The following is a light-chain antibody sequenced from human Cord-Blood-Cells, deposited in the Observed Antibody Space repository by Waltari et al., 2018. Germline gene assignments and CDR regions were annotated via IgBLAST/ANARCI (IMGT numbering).Light chain of an antibody. J-gene: IGLJ3*02. CDR2: DVR. CDR3: CSYAGSYTWV. V-gene: IGLV2-11*01. CDR1: SSDFGGYNY. Sequence: QSALTQPRSVSGSPGQSVTISCTGTSSDFGGYNYVSWYQQHPGKAPKLMIYDVRKRPSGVPVRFSGSKSGNTASLTISGLQAEDEADYYCCSYAGSYTWVFGGGTKLTVL.